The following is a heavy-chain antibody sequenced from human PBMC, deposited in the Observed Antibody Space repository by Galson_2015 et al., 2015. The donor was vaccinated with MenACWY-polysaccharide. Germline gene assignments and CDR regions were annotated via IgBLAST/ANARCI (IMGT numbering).Heavy chain of an antibody. Sequence: SLRLSCAASGFTFSSYTMNWVRQAPGKGLEWLSYISSGSSTIYYADSVKGRFTISRDNAKNSLYLQINSLRAEDTAVYYCAKMYGDLPVGLNLWGQGTLVTVSS. CDR2: ISSGSSTI. CDR3: AKMYGDLPVGLNL. V-gene: IGHV3-48*01. CDR1: GFTFSSYT. J-gene: IGHJ4*02. D-gene: IGHD4-17*01.